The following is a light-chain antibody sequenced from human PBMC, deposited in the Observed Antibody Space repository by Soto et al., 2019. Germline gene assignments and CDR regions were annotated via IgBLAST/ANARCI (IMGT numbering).Light chain of an antibody. CDR2: EVS. J-gene: IGLJ2*01. V-gene: IGLV2-14*03. CDR1: SSDVGAYDY. Sequence: QSALTQPASVSGSPGQSVTISCSGASSDVGAYDYVSWYQQHPGKAPQLILYEVSHRPSGISNRFSGSKSGTSVSLAITGLRGEDEADYHCQSYDSSLTNAVFGGGTKLTVL. CDR3: QSYDSSLTNAV.